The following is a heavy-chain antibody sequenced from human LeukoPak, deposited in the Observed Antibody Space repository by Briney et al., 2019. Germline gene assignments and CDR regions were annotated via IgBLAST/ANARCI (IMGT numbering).Heavy chain of an antibody. V-gene: IGHV3-23*01. CDR1: GFTFSSRG. CDR3: ARGSSSRRNYDSSGYYSYYFDY. Sequence: GGTLRLSCAASGFTFSSRGMNGVREAPGKGLEWLSSISGSWGSTYYADAVEGRFTISRDNCKNTVSLQMKSLRAEDTAVYYCARGSSSRRNYDSSGYYSYYFDYWGQGTLVTVSS. J-gene: IGHJ4*02. CDR2: ISGSWGST. D-gene: IGHD3-22*01.